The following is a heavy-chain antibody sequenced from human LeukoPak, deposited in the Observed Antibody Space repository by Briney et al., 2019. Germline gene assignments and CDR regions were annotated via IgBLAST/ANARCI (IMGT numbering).Heavy chain of an antibody. CDR2: ISYDGSNK. Sequence: GGSLRLSCAASGFTSSSYAMHWVRQAPGKGLEWVAVISYDGSNKYYADSVKGRFTISRDNSKNTLYLQMNSLRAEDTAVYYCARGEDIVLMVYASSLDIWGQGTMVTVSS. V-gene: IGHV3-30-3*01. CDR3: ARGEDIVLMVYASSLDI. D-gene: IGHD2-8*01. CDR1: GFTSSSYA. J-gene: IGHJ3*02.